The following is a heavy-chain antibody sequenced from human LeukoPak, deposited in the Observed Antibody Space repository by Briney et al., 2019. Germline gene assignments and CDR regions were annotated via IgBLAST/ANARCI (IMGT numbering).Heavy chain of an antibody. Sequence: PSETLSLTCAVYGGSFSGYYWSWIRQPPGKGLEWIGEINHSGSTNYNPSLKSRVTISVDTSKNQFSLKLSSVTAADTAVYYCARWRRVYSRYYYFDTLGQGTMVTVSS. CDR3: ARWRRVYSRYYYFDT. CDR1: GGSFSGYY. CDR2: INHSGST. V-gene: IGHV4-34*01. J-gene: IGHJ4*02. D-gene: IGHD6-13*01.